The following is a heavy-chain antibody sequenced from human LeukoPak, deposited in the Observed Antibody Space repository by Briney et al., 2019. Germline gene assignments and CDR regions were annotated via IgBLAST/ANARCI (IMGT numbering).Heavy chain of an antibody. D-gene: IGHD3-22*01. CDR2: ISYDGNNK. CDR1: GFTFSSYG. Sequence: GGSLRLSCAASGFTFSSYGMHWVRQAPGKGLEWVAVISYDGNNKYYADSVKGRFTISRDNSKNTLYLQMNSLRAEDTAVYYCAKDRDSSGYYSGYWGQGTLVTVSS. CDR3: AKDRDSSGYYSGY. V-gene: IGHV3-30*18. J-gene: IGHJ4*02.